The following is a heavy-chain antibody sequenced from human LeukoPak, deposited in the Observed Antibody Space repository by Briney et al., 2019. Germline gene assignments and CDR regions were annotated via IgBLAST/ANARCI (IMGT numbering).Heavy chain of an antibody. J-gene: IGHJ4*02. Sequence: PGGSLRLSCAASGFTFSSYGMHWVRQAPGKGLEWVSGISWNSGSIGYADSVKGRFTISRDNAKNSLYLQMNSQRAEDTALYYCAKDNYYDSSGLFDYWGQGTLVTVSS. CDR1: GFTFSSYG. CDR3: AKDNYYDSSGLFDY. V-gene: IGHV3-9*01. D-gene: IGHD3-22*01. CDR2: ISWNSGSI.